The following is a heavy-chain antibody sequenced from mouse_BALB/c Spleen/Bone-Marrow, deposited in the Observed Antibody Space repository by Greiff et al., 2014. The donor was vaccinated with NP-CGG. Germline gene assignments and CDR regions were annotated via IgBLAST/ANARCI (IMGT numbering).Heavy chain of an antibody. D-gene: IGHD4-1*01. Sequence: VQLQQSGAELVRPGSSVKISCKASGYALSSYWMNWVKQRPGQGLERIGQIYPGDGDTNYNGNFKDKATLTTDKSSTTAYMQLSSLTSEDSAVYFCARGGRLTGYYFDYWGQGTALTVSS. CDR3: ARGGRLTGYYFDY. V-gene: IGHV1-80*01. J-gene: IGHJ2*01. CDR1: GYALSSYW. CDR2: IYPGDGDT.